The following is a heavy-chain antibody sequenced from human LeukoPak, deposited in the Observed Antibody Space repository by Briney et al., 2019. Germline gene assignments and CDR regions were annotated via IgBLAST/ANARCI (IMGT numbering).Heavy chain of an antibody. D-gene: IGHD4-17*01. CDR1: GFTFSSYA. CDR2: ISYDGSNK. V-gene: IGHV3-30-3*01. Sequence: PGRSLSLSCAASGFTFSSYAMHWVRQAPGKGLEWVAVISYDGSNKYYADSVKGRFTISRDNSKNTLYLQMNSLRAEDTAVYYCARAKRRSPHDAFDIWGQGTMVTVSS. J-gene: IGHJ3*02. CDR3: ARAKRRSPHDAFDI.